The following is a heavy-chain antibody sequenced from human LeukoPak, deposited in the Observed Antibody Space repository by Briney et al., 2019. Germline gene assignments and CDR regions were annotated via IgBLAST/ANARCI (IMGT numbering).Heavy chain of an antibody. CDR2: IIPILGIA. J-gene: IGHJ4*02. CDR1: GGTFSSYA. D-gene: IGHD3-10*01. Sequence: SVKVSCKASGGTFSSYAISWVRQAPGQGLEWMGRIIPILGIANYAQKFQGRVTITADKSTSTAYMELSSLRSEDTAVYYCARAEANYYYGSGSIDYWGQGTLVTVSS. CDR3: ARAEANYYYGSGSIDY. V-gene: IGHV1-69*04.